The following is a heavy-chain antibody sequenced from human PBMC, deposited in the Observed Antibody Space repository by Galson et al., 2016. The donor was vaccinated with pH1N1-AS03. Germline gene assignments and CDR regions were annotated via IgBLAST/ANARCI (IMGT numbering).Heavy chain of an antibody. Sequence: SLRLSCAASGFTFRDSGFHWVRQAPGKGLEWVAVIWYDGSNKNYVDSVKGRFIVSRDNSNDQLYLQINSLRAEDTAVYYCARDRPNYNVYLDHWGQGILVTVSS. CDR1: GFTFRDSG. CDR3: ARDRPNYNVYLDH. D-gene: IGHD5-24*01. J-gene: IGHJ4*02. V-gene: IGHV3-33*01. CDR2: IWYDGSNK.